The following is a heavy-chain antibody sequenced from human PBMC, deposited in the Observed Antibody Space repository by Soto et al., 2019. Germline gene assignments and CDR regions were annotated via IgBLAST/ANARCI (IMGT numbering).Heavy chain of an antibody. V-gene: IGHV3-23*01. D-gene: IGHD4-17*01. CDR1: GFTFSNYA. J-gene: IGHJ6*03. CDR3: AKDKGDYLYYYYYMDV. CDR2: ISGSGGST. Sequence: GGSLRLSCAASGFTFSNYAMSWVRQAPGKGLEWVSAISGSGGSTYYADSVKGRFTISRDNSKNTLYLQMNSLRAEDTAVYYCAKDKGDYLYYYYYMDVWGKGTTVTVSS.